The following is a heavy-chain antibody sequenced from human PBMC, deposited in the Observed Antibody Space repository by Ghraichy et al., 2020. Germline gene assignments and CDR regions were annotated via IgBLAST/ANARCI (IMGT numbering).Heavy chain of an antibody. CDR1: GYTFTSYG. D-gene: IGHD4-17*01. J-gene: IGHJ3*02. Sequence: ASVKVSCKASGYTFTSYGISWVRHAPGQGLEWMGWISAYNGNTNYAQKLQGRVTMTTDTSTSTAYMELRSLRSDDTAVYYCAREPATVTTTEHAFDIWGQGTMVTVSS. V-gene: IGHV1-18*01. CDR2: ISAYNGNT. CDR3: AREPATVTTTEHAFDI.